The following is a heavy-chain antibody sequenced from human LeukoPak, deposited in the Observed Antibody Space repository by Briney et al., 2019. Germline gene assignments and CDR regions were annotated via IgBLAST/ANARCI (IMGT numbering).Heavy chain of an antibody. V-gene: IGHV3-48*03. CDR2: ISSSGHTT. D-gene: IGHD5-18*01. CDR1: GFTFSSYE. J-gene: IGHJ4*02. CDR3: ARGVDSYGCGSHFDR. Sequence: SGGSLRLSCAASGFTFSSYEMNWVRQAPGKGLEWVSYISSSGHTTYYADSVKGRFTISRDNAKNSLYLQMNSLRAEDTAVYYCARGVDSYGCGSHFDRWGQGTLVTVSS.